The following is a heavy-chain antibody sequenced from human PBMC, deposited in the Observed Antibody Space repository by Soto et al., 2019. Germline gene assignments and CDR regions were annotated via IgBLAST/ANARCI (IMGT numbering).Heavy chain of an antibody. CDR1: GFTFNSLS. D-gene: IGHD2-21*02. V-gene: IGHV3-30*04. Sequence: QVHLVESGGGMVQPGTSLRLSCTASGFTFNSLSLHWVRQRPDKGLEWVAVISFDGRVTYYADFVKGRFTVSRDNSKDTSYLQVDSLRAEDTAVYYCAREPYGDSQYLDYVGQAPLVTASS. CDR2: ISFDGRVT. J-gene: IGHJ4*02. CDR3: AREPYGDSQYLDY.